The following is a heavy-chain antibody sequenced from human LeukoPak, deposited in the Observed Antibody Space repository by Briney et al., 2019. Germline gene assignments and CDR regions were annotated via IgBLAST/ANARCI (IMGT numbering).Heavy chain of an antibody. CDR1: GGSISSSSYY. Sequence: SETLSLTCTVSGGSISSSSYYWGWIRQPPGKGLEWIGSIYYSGSTYYNPSLKSRVTISVDTSKNQFSLKLSSVTAAGTAVYYCARHVLLWFGEFGYFDYWGQGTPVTVSS. V-gene: IGHV4-39*01. D-gene: IGHD3-10*01. CDR3: ARHVLLWFGEFGYFDY. CDR2: IYYSGST. J-gene: IGHJ4*02.